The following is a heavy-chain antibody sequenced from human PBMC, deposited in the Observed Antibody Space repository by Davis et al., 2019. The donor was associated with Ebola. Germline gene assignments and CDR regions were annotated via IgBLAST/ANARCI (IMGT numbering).Heavy chain of an antibody. CDR2: MSYDGRHT. CDR3: AKRQTQGYNSGWYSEY. V-gene: IGHV3-30*18. D-gene: IGHD6-19*01. J-gene: IGHJ4*02. CDR1: AFTFGTYG. Sequence: GESLKISCAAFAFTFGTYGMHWVRQAPGKGLEWVASMSYDGRHTSYIDSVKGRFTISRDNSKNTLYLQMNRLRAEDTAEYYCAKRQTQGYNSGWYSEYWGQGTLVTVSS.